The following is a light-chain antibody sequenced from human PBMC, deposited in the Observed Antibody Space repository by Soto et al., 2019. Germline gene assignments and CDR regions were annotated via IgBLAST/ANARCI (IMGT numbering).Light chain of an antibody. Sequence: DIQMTQSPSTLSASVGDRVTITCRASQSISNWLAWYQQKPGKALKLLIYEASSLGSGVPSRFSGSGSGTEFTLTISSLQPDDFATYYCQQYNSYWTFGQGTKVEIK. CDR2: EAS. CDR1: QSISNW. V-gene: IGKV1-5*03. CDR3: QQYNSYWT. J-gene: IGKJ1*01.